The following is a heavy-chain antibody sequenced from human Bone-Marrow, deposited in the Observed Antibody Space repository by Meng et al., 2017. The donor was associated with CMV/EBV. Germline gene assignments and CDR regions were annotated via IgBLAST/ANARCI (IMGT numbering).Heavy chain of an antibody. Sequence: ESLKISCTVPGGSISSSSYYWGWIRQPPGKGLEWIGSIYYSGSTYYNPSLKSRVTISVDTSKNQFSLKLSSVTAADTAVYYCAREIRADSTYYYDYYGMDVWGQGNTVTVSS. CDR3: AREIRADSTYYYDYYGMDV. V-gene: IGHV4-39*07. CDR2: IYYSGST. J-gene: IGHJ6*02. D-gene: IGHD6-13*01. CDR1: GGSISSSSYY.